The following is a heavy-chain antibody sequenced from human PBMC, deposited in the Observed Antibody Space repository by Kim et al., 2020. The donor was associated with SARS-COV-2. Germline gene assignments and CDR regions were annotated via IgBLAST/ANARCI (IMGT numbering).Heavy chain of an antibody. Sequence: GGSLRLSCSASGFTFSSYAMHWVRQATGTKPEDDAATSSNGGSTYYADSVKGRFTISRDNSKNTLYLQMSSLRAEDTAVYYCVKKWDSSGYLPWAFDIWGQGTMVTVSS. CDR2: TSSNGGST. CDR3: VKKWDSSGYLPWAFDI. J-gene: IGHJ3*02. D-gene: IGHD3-22*01. V-gene: IGHV3-64D*06. CDR1: GFTFSSYA.